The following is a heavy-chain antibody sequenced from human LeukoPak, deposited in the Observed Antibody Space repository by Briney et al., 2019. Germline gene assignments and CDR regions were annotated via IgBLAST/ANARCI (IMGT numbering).Heavy chain of an antibody. CDR1: GFTFSRYG. D-gene: IGHD6-13*01. J-gene: IGHJ4*02. CDR3: AKDHHVAAAAYYFDS. Sequence: GRSLRLSCAASGFTFSRYGLHWVRKAPGKGLDWVAVIASDGNDKKYADSVKGRFTISRDNSKNTLYLQMNSLRAEDTAVYYCAKDHHVAAAAYYFDSWGQGTLVTVSS. CDR2: IASDGNDK. V-gene: IGHV3-30*18.